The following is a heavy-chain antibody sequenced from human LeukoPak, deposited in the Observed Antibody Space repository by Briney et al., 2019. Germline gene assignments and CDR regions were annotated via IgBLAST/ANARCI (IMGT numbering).Heavy chain of an antibody. CDR2: ISSSSSYV. CDR1: GFTFSSYN. D-gene: IGHD3-16*02. CDR3: ARGDDYVWGSYRYADY. Sequence: GGSLRLSCAASGFTFSSYNMNWVRQAPGKGLEWVSSISSSSSYVYSADSVKGRLTISRDNAKNSLYLQMNSLRAEDTAVYYCARGDDYVWGSYRYADYCGQGSLVAVSS. J-gene: IGHJ4*02. V-gene: IGHV3-21*01.